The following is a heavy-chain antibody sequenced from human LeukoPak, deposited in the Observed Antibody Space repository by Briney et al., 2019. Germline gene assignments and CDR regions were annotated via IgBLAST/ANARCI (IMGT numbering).Heavy chain of an antibody. CDR3: ARIRVDAFDI. CDR1: GFTFSSYS. D-gene: IGHD6-13*01. Sequence: PGGSLRLSCAASGFTFSSYSMNWVRQAPGKGLEWVSYISSSSSYIYYADSVKGRFTISRDNAKNSLYLQMNSLRAEDTAVYYCARIRVDAFDIWGQGTMVTVSS. V-gene: IGHV3-21*01. J-gene: IGHJ3*02. CDR2: ISSSSSYI.